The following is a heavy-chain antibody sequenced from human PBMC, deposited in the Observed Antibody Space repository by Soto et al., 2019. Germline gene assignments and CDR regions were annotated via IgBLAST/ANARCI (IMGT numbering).Heavy chain of an antibody. J-gene: IGHJ4*02. CDR1: GFTVSNNY. CDR2: IYSGGYT. Sequence: EVQLVESGGGLIQPGGSLRLSCAVSGFTVSNNYMSWVRQAPGKGLEGVSVIYSGGYTAYGDSVKGRFTISRDNSKNTLPLKTQSPNPDAPAVFPRATPPGGGGYWGQGTLVTVSS. D-gene: IGHD3-10*01. V-gene: IGHV3-53*01. CDR3: ATPPGGGGY.